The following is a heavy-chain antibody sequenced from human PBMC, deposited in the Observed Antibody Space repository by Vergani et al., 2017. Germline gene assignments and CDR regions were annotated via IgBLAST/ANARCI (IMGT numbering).Heavy chain of an antibody. V-gene: IGHV4-59*08. CDR3: ARQKAAAGYYYYYMDV. CDR1: GGSISSYY. J-gene: IGHJ6*03. Sequence: QVQLQESGPGLVKPSETLSLTCTVSGGSISSYYWSWIRQPPGKGLEWIGYIYYSGSTNYNPSLKSRVTISVDKSKNQFSRKLSSVTAADTAVYYCARQKAAAGYYYYYMDVWGKGTTVTVSS. CDR2: IYYSGST. D-gene: IGHD6-13*01.